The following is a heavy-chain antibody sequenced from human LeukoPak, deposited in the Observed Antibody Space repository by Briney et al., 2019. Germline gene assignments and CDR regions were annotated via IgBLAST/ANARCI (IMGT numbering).Heavy chain of an antibody. J-gene: IGHJ6*02. V-gene: IGHV3-43*02. Sequence: GGSLRLSCAAPGFTFDDYAMHWVRQAPGKGLEWVSLISGAGGTTYYADSVKGRFTISRDNSKNSLYLQMNSLRTEDTALYYRAKGTVAGGVGYYYAMDVWGQGTTLTVSS. CDR3: AKGTVAGGVGYYYAMDV. D-gene: IGHD3-3*01. CDR1: GFTFDDYA. CDR2: ISGAGGTT.